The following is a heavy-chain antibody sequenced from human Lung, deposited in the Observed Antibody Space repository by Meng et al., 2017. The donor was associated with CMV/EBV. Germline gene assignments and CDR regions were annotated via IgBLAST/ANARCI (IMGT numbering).Heavy chain of an antibody. CDR2: ISLSEATV. D-gene: IGHD3-10*01. V-gene: IGHV3-48*03. CDR3: ARMYSGSRPFDA. CDR1: GFTFSNYE. Sequence: SLKISCAASGFTFSNYEMHWVRQAPGKGLKWVAYISLSEATVHYADSVKGRFTISRDNAKNFLYLHMNSLRAEDTAVYYCARMYSGSRPFDAWGQGTLVTVSS. J-gene: IGHJ4*02.